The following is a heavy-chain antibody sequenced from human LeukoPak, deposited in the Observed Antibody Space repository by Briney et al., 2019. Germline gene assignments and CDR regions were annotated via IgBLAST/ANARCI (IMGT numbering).Heavy chain of an antibody. V-gene: IGHV3-7*03. CDR3: ARRFHRSRDYVAFDI. D-gene: IGHD4-17*01. Sequence: PGGSLRLSCAASEFTFSNYWMSWVRQAPGKGLEWVAKIKQDGSEKYYVDSAKGRFTISRDNAKNSLYLQMNSLRAEDTALYYCARRFHRSRDYVAFDIWGQGTMVTVSS. CDR2: IKQDGSEK. J-gene: IGHJ3*02. CDR1: EFTFSNYW.